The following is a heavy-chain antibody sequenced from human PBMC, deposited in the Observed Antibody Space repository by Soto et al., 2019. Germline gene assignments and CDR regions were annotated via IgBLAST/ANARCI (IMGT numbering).Heavy chain of an antibody. D-gene: IGHD2-2*01. J-gene: IGHJ3*01. Sequence: QVQLVQSGAEVRKPGSSVRVSCKASGGPARSYTLTWVRQAPGQGLEWMGRIIPLLGVPDYAQKFQGRLTIVADKSTNTAYMDLSSLTSDDTALYYCARERFCSSTACYRDAFDVWGQGTQVPVSS. CDR1: GGPARSYT. CDR3: ARERFCSSTACYRDAFDV. V-gene: IGHV1-69*04. CDR2: IIPLLGVP.